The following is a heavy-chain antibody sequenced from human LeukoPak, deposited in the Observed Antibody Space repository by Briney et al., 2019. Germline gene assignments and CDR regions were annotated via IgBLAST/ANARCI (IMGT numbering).Heavy chain of an antibody. J-gene: IGHJ4*02. CDR1: GFTFSSYS. D-gene: IGHD3-9*01. CDR2: ISSSSSTI. V-gene: IGHV3-48*04. Sequence: GGSLRLSCAASGFTFSSYSMTWVRQAPGKGLEWVSYISSSSSTIYYADSVKGRFTISRDNAKNSLYLQMNSLRAEDTAVYYCARGHYDILTGYYYWGQGTLVTVSS. CDR3: ARGHYDILTGYYY.